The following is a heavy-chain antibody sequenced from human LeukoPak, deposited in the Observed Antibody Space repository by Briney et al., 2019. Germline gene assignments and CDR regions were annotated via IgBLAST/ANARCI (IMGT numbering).Heavy chain of an antibody. CDR1: GFSISNYW. J-gene: IGHJ4*02. D-gene: IGHD2/OR15-2a*01. CDR3: ASAKSGYYAYFDY. V-gene: IGHV3-74*01. CDR2: INSDGTNM. Sequence: PGGSLRLSCAASGFSISNYWMHWVRQAPGKGLVWVPRINSDGTNMRYADSVKGRFTISRDNAKNTLYLQMNSLGAEDTAVYYCASAKSGYYAYFDYWGQGSLVTVSS.